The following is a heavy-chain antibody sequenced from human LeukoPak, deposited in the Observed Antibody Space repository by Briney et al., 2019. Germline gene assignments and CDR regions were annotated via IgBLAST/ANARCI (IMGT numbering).Heavy chain of an antibody. CDR3: ARDRDLIGVTTTRLDY. CDR1: GYVFNLFG. CDR2: ISGYNGDT. V-gene: IGHV1-18*04. J-gene: IGHJ4*02. D-gene: IGHD6-19*01. Sequence: ASVKVSCKASGYVFNLFGFSWVRQAPGQGLEWMGWISGYNGDTKYAQKIQGRVTFTTDSSASTAYMELRTLRSDDTAIYYCARDRDLIGVTTTRLDYWGQGTLVTVSS.